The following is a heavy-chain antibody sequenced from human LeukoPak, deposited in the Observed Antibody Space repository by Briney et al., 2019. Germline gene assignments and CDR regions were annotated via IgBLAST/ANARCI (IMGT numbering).Heavy chain of an antibody. J-gene: IGHJ4*02. V-gene: IGHV3-23*01. CDR2: ISGSGGTT. Sequence: PGGSLRLSCAAPGFIFSRYGMSWVRQAPGKGLEWVSAISGSGGTTYYADSVKGRFTISRDNSKNTLYLQMNSLRGEDTAVFYCARPQGYFAANFDYWGQGTLVTVSS. CDR1: GFIFSRYG. CDR3: ARPQGYFAANFDY. D-gene: IGHD3-22*01.